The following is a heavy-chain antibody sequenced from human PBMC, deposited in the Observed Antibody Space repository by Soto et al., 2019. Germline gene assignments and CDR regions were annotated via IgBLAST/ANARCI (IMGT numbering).Heavy chain of an antibody. CDR2: INGGNGNI. Sequence: QVQLVQSGAEERKPGASVKVSCKASGYTFTSISMHWVRQAPGQGLEWMGWINGGNGNIRYSQKFQGRVSITRDTXASTAYMELSSLRFEDTAVYYCARDKPGSGPDFDYWGQGTLVTVSS. V-gene: IGHV1-3*05. CDR1: GYTFTSIS. D-gene: IGHD6-19*01. J-gene: IGHJ4*02. CDR3: ARDKPGSGPDFDY.